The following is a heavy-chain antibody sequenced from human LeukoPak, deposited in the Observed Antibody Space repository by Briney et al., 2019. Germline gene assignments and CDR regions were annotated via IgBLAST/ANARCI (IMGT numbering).Heavy chain of an antibody. D-gene: IGHD3-3*01. V-gene: IGHV3-23*01. CDR1: GFTFSSYA. CDR2: ISGSGGST. J-gene: IGHJ4*02. Sequence: GGSLRLSCAASGFTFSSYAMSWVCQAPGKGLEWVSAISGSGGSTYYADSVKGRFTISRDNSKNTLYLQMNSLRAEDTAVYYCAKIATIFGVVIIRPHEVMFDYWGQGTLVTVSS. CDR3: AKIATIFGVVIIRPHEVMFDY.